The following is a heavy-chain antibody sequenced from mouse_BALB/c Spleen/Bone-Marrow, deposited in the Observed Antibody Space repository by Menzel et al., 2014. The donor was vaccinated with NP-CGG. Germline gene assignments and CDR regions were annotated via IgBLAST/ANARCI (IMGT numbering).Heavy chain of an antibody. J-gene: IGHJ4*01. CDR1: GFNIKDAY. V-gene: IGHV14-3*02. CDR3: ARYGNGLMDY. D-gene: IGHD2-1*01. CDR2: IDTANGNT. Sequence: VQLQQSGAELVKPGASVKLSCTASGFNIKDAYMHWVKQRPEQGLEWIGRIDTANGNTKYDPKFQGKATITADTSSNTAYLQLSSLTSEDTAVYYCARYGNGLMDYWGQGTSVTVSS.